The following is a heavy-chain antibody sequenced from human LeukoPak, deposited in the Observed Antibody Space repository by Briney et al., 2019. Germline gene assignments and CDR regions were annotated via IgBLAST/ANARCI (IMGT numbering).Heavy chain of an antibody. CDR1: GFTFSNYG. Sequence: NPGGSLRLSCAASGFTFSNYGINWVRQAPGKGLEWVSFTDTSGRYVYYGDSVKGRFTISRDNAKNLLFLQMNGLRAEDTALYYCARGRSITLLRGVAMSDGFDIWGQGAMVAVSS. J-gene: IGHJ3*02. V-gene: IGHV3-21*06. D-gene: IGHD3-10*01. CDR2: TDTSGRYV. CDR3: ARGRSITLLRGVAMSDGFDI.